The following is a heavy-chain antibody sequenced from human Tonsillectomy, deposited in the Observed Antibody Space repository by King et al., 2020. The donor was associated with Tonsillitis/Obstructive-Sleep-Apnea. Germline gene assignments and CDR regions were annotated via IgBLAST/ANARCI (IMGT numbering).Heavy chain of an antibody. J-gene: IGHJ4*01. D-gene: IGHD4-17*01. CDR3: TSEPATPVTN. Sequence: VQLVESGGGLVEPGGSLTISYTASGFTFIDAWMNWVRQAPGQGLEWVGRIKSKTDGGTTSYAAPVKGRFTISRNESNNTLFLLMNSLKTEDTAVYYCTSEPATPVTNWGHGTLVTVPS. CDR2: IKSKTDGGTT. V-gene: IGHV3-15*07. CDR1: GFTFIDAW.